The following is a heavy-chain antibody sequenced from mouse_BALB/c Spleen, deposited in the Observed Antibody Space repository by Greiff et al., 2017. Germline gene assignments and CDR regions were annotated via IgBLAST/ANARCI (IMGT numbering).Heavy chain of an antibody. D-gene: IGHD1-1*01. Sequence: EVKLQESGPSLVKPSQTLSLTCSVTGDSITSGYWNWIRKFPGNKLEYMGYISYSGGTYYNPSLKSRISITRDTSKNQYYLQLNSVTTEDTATYYCARGGHYGSGAWFAYWGQGTLVTVSA. CDR2: ISYSGGT. CDR3: ARGGHYGSGAWFAY. J-gene: IGHJ3*01. CDR1: GDSITSGY. V-gene: IGHV3-8*02.